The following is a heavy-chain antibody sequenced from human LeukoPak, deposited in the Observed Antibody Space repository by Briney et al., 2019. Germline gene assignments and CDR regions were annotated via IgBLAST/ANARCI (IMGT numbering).Heavy chain of an antibody. J-gene: IGHJ6*03. D-gene: IGHD2-2*01. Sequence: GGPLRLSCAASGFTFVIYGMSWVPQAPGKGLEWVSGINWNGGSTGYADSVKGRFTISRDNAKNSLYLQMNSLRAEDTALYYCARLVVPAGYYTDVWGKGTTVTVSS. V-gene: IGHV3-20*04. CDR2: INWNGGST. CDR3: ARLVVPAGYYTDV. CDR1: GFTFVIYG.